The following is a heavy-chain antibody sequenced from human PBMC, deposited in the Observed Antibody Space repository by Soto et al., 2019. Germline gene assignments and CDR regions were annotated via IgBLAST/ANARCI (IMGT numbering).Heavy chain of an antibody. Sequence: SVKVSRKAFGYTLTGDGSGCVRQTPGQGLEWMGGIIPIFGTANYAQKFQGRVTITADESTSTAYMELSSLRSEDTAVYYCARSDYDSSGYQNFDYWGQGTLVTVSS. CDR3: ARSDYDSSGYQNFDY. D-gene: IGHD3-22*01. CDR2: IIPIFGTA. V-gene: IGHV1-69*13. CDR1: GYTLTGDG. J-gene: IGHJ4*02.